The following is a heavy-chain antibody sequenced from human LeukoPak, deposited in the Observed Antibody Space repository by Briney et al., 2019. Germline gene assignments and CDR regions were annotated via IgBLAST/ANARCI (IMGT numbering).Heavy chain of an antibody. J-gene: IGHJ6*03. CDR1: GYTFTGYY. D-gene: IGHD2-2*02. CDR2: INPNSGGT. V-gene: IGHV1-2*02. Sequence: ASVKVSCKASGYTFTGYYMHWVRQAPGQGLEWMGWINPNSGGTNYAQKFQGRVTMTRDTSISTAYMELSRLRSEDTAVYYCATPPHDCSSTSCYTSYYYMDVWGKGTTVTVSS. CDR3: ATPPHDCSSTSCYTSYYYMDV.